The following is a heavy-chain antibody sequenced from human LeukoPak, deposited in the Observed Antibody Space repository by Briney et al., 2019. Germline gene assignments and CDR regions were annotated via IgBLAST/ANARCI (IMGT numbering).Heavy chain of an antibody. D-gene: IGHD6-25*01. CDR2: ISYDGSNK. CDR1: GFTFSSYA. Sequence: GGSLRLSCAASGFTFSSYAMHWVRQAPGKGLEWVAVISYDGSNKYYADSVKGRFTISRDNSKNTLYLQMNSLRAEDTAVYYCAKHSSVDYWGQGTLVTVSS. J-gene: IGHJ4*02. CDR3: AKHSSVDY. V-gene: IGHV3-30-3*02.